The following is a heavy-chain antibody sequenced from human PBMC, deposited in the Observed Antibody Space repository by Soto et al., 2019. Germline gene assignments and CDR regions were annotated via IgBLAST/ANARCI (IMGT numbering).Heavy chain of an antibody. D-gene: IGHD3-3*01. CDR1: GYSISSGYY. Sequence: PSEPLSLTCAVSGYSISSGYYWGWIRQPPGKGLEWIGSIYHSGSTYYNPSLKSRVTISVDTSKNQFSLKLSSVTAADTAVYYCARDKDYDFWSGTFDPWGQGTLVTVSS. CDR2: IYHSGST. V-gene: IGHV4-38-2*02. J-gene: IGHJ5*02. CDR3: ARDKDYDFWSGTFDP.